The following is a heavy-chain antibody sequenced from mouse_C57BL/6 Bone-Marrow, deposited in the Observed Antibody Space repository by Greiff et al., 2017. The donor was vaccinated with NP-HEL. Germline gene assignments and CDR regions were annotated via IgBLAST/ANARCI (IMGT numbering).Heavy chain of an antibody. CDR1: GYSFTGYY. Sequence: VQLQQSGPELVKPGASVKISCKASGYSFTGYYMNWVKQSPEKSLEWIGEVNPSTGGTTYNQKFKAKATLTVDKSSSTAYMQLKSLTSEDSAVYYCARNDPFDYWGQGTTLTVSS. J-gene: IGHJ2*01. V-gene: IGHV1-42*01. CDR2: VNPSTGGT. CDR3: ARNDPFDY. D-gene: IGHD2-3*01.